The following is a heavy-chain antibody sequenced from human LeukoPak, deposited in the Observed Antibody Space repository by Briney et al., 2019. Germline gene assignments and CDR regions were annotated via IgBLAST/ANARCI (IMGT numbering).Heavy chain of an antibody. CDR1: GFSFSDYS. CDR3: VRDGVFGRYFYHYMDV. CDR2: ITASGPFT. V-gene: IGHV3-21*06. Sequence: GGSLRLSCAASGFSFSDYSFNWVRQAPGKGLEWVSSITASGPFTYYADSVKGRFTISRDNAKNSLFLQLKNLRAEDSAVYFCVRDGVFGRYFYHYMDVWGKGTTVTVSS. D-gene: IGHD2-21*01. J-gene: IGHJ6*03.